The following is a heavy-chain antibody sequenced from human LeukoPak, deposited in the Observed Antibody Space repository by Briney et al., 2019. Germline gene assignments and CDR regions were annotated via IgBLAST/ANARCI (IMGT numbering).Heavy chain of an antibody. CDR2: TYYRSKWYN. CDR3: ARDYYDSSGYYVKVFDY. D-gene: IGHD3-22*01. CDR1: GDSVSSNSAA. Sequence: SQTLSLTCAISGDSVSSNSAAWSWIRQSPSRGLEWLGRTYYRSKWYNDYAVSVKSRITISPDTSKNQFSLQLNSVTPEDTAVYYCARDYYDSSGYYVKVFDYWGQGTLVTVSS. V-gene: IGHV6-1*01. J-gene: IGHJ4*02.